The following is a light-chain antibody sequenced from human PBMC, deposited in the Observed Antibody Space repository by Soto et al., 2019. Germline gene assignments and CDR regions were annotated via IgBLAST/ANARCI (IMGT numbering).Light chain of an antibody. Sequence: QSVVTQAPPMSGAPGPQVPISHPRGRPHIGNYYVSWHQQLPGTAPKLLIYENDKRPSGIPDRFSGSKSGTSATLGITGLQTGDEADYYCGTWDSSLSIFVFGTGTKVTVL. J-gene: IGLJ1*01. V-gene: IGLV1-51*02. CDR2: END. CDR3: GTWDSSLSIFV. CDR1: RPHIGNYY.